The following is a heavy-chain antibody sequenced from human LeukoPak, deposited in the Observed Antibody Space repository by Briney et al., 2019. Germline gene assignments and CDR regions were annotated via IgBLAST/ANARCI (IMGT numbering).Heavy chain of an antibody. CDR2: FDPEDGET. CDR3: ATGPRVVDDAFDI. Sequence: ASVKVSCKVSGYILTELSMHWVRQAPGKGLEWMGGFDPEDGETIYAQKFQGRVTMTEDTSTDTAYMELSSLRSEDTAVYYCATGPRVVDDAFDIWGQGTMVTVSS. V-gene: IGHV1-24*01. D-gene: IGHD2-2*01. J-gene: IGHJ3*02. CDR1: GYILTELS.